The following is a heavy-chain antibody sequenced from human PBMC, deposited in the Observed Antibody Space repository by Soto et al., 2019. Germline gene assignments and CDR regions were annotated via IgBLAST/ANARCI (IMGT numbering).Heavy chain of an antibody. V-gene: IGHV1-2*04. J-gene: IGHJ3*02. Sequence: ASVKVSCKASGYTFTGYYMHWVRQAPGQGLEWMGWINPNSGGTNYAQKFQGWVTMTGDTSISTAYMELSRLRSDDTAVYYCARWGITMVRGVIISDAFDIWGQGTMVTVSS. CDR1: GYTFTGYY. CDR3: ARWGITMVRGVIISDAFDI. D-gene: IGHD3-10*01. CDR2: INPNSGGT.